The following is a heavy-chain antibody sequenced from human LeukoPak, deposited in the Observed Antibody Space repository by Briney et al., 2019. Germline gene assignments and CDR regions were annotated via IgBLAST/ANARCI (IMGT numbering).Heavy chain of an antibody. CDR3: ARQGGAGFFDY. J-gene: IGHJ4*01. CDR2: IYYSGST. V-gene: IGHV4-59*08. CDR1: GGSISGYY. Sequence: PSETLSLTCTVSGGSISGYYWTWIRQPPGKELEWIGCIYYSGSTKYNPSLKSRVTMSVDTSKSQFSLKLSSVAAADTAVYYCARQGGAGFFDYWGQEPWSPSPQ. D-gene: IGHD4/OR15-4a*01.